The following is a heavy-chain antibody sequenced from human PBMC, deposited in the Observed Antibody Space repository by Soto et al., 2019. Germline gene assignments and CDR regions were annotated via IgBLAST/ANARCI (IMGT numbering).Heavy chain of an antibody. J-gene: IGHJ6*03. CDR1: GGTFSSYT. CDR2: IIPILGIA. D-gene: IGHD5-12*01. Sequence: SVKVSCKASGGTFSSYTISWVRQAPGQGLEWMGRIIPILGIANYAQKFQGRVTITADKSTSTAYMELSSLRSEDTAVYYCARGRKWLRFDYYYMDVWGKGTTVTVSS. CDR3: ARGRKWLRFDYYYMDV. V-gene: IGHV1-69*02.